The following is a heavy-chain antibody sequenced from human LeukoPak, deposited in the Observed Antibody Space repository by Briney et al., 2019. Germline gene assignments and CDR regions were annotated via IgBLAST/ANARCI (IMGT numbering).Heavy chain of an antibody. Sequence: PSETLSLTCAVYGGSFSGYYWSWIRQPPGKGLEWIGEINHSGSTNYNPSLKSRVTISVDTSKNQFSLKLSSVTAAETAVYYCARVHRHTVTTDYYYYMDVWGKGTTVTVSS. CDR2: INHSGST. J-gene: IGHJ6*03. D-gene: IGHD4-17*01. CDR1: GGSFSGYY. V-gene: IGHV4-34*01. CDR3: ARVHRHTVTTDYYYYMDV.